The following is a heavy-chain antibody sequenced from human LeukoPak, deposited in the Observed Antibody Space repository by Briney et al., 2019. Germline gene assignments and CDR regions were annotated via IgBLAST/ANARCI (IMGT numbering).Heavy chain of an antibody. J-gene: IGHJ3*02. CDR3: ARAFNWNYNSAFDI. CDR2: IKQDGSEK. V-gene: IGHV3-7*01. Sequence: GGSLRLPCAASGFTFSDYYMNWIRQAPGKGLEWVANIKQDGSEKYYVDSVKGRFTISRDNAKNSLYLQMNSLRAEDTAVYYCARAFNWNYNSAFDIWGQGTMVTVSS. D-gene: IGHD1-7*01. CDR1: GFTFSDYY.